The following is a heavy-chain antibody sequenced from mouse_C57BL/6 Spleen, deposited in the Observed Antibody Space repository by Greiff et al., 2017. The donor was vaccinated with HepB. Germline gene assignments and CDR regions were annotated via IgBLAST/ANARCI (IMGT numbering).Heavy chain of an antibody. CDR3: AFNYDEGQGYAMDY. CDR2: IDPEDGET. CDR1: GFNIKDYY. Sequence: EVKLQESGAELVKPGASVKLSCTASGFNIKDYYMHWVKQRTEQGLEWIGRIDPEDGETKYAPKFQGKATITADTSSNTAYLQLSSLTSEDTAVYYCAFNYDEGQGYAMDYWGQGTSVTVSS. D-gene: IGHD2-4*01. V-gene: IGHV14-2*01. J-gene: IGHJ4*01.